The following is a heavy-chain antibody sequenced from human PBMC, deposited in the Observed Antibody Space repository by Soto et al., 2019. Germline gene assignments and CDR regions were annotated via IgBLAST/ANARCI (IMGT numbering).Heavy chain of an antibody. J-gene: IGHJ4*02. CDR1: GFTFISSC. Sequence: GGSLILSCASSGFTFISSCMHLGRQAPGKGLVWVSHINSDGTDTNYSDSVKGRFTISRDNEKNTVYLQMNSLRAEDTAVYYCARDWSYDLKYWGQGSLVTVSS. D-gene: IGHD1-26*01. CDR3: ARDWSYDLKY. V-gene: IGHV3-74*01. CDR2: INSDGTDT.